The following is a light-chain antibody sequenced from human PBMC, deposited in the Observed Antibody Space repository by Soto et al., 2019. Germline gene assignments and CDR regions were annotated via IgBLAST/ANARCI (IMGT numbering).Light chain of an antibody. V-gene: IGKV3-11*01. CDR2: GAS. J-gene: IGKJ2*01. Sequence: EIVLTQSPATLSLSPGERATLSCRASQSVSSYLAWYQQKPGQAPRLLIYGASNRATGIPARFSGSGSGTAVPPTIGSLEPEDFAVYYCQHRGRWPRTFGQGTKLESK. CDR3: QHRGRWPRT. CDR1: QSVSSY.